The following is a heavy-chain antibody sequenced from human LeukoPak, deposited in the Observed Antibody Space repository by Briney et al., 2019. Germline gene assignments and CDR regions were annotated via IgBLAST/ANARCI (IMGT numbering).Heavy chain of an antibody. CDR2: ISRSSGHT. V-gene: IGHV3-11*05. CDR3: ARDRRDTGGIDY. Sequence: PGGSLRLSCAASGLTFSDYYMIWIRQAPGKGLEWVSYISRSSGHTNYADSVKGRFTISRDNAKNSLYLQMNSLRAEDTAVYYCARDRRDTGGIDYWGQGTLVTVSS. J-gene: IGHJ4*02. CDR1: GLTFSDYY. D-gene: IGHD1-14*01.